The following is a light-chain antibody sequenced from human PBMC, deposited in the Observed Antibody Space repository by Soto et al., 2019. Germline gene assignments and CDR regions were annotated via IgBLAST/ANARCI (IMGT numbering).Light chain of an antibody. CDR2: EVS. CDR1: SSDVGGYNY. Sequence: QSALTQPASVSGSPGQSITISCTGTSSDVGGYNYVSWYQQHPGKAPKLMIYEVSNRPSGVSNRFSGSKSGNTASLTISGLQAEDEAGYYCSSYTSSSTHDVFGTGTKVTVL. J-gene: IGLJ1*01. V-gene: IGLV2-14*01. CDR3: SSYTSSSTHDV.